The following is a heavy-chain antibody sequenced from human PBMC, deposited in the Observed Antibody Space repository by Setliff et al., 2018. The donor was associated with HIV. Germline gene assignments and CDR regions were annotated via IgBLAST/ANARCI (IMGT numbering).Heavy chain of an antibody. Sequence: ASVKVSCKASGYSFTDYYIHWVRQAPGQGLEWMGWINPKSDGTNYAQKFQGRVTMTEDTSTDTAYMDLSSLRSEDTAVYYCATHPPYRSAWYMRSWGQGTLVTVSS. V-gene: IGHV1-2*02. CDR2: INPKSDGT. D-gene: IGHD6-19*01. CDR3: ATHPPYRSAWYMRS. J-gene: IGHJ5*02. CDR1: GYSFTDYY.